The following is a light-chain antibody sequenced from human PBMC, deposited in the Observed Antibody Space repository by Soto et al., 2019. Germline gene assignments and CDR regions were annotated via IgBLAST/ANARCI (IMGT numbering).Light chain of an antibody. CDR1: QGINTF. CDR3: QHLSTYSS. Sequence: DIQLTQSPSFLSASVGDRVTITCRASQGINTFLAWYQQKPGKAPKVLIYDASRLHSGVPSRFSGSGSGTEFTLTINSLQPEDFATYFCQHLSTYSSFGGGTKVDIK. V-gene: IGKV1-9*01. CDR2: DAS. J-gene: IGKJ4*01.